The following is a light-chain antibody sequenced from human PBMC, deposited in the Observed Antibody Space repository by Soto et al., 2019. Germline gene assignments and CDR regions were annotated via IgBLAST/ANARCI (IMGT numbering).Light chain of an antibody. CDR2: GAS. Sequence: EIVMTQSPATLSVSPGERATLSCRASQSVSSNFAWYQQKPGQAPRLLIYGASTRATGIPAKLSGSRSGTEFTLTISSLLSEDFAVYYCQEYNNWRPTFGQGTKLEFK. CDR3: QEYNNWRPT. J-gene: IGKJ2*01. CDR1: QSVSSN. V-gene: IGKV3-15*01.